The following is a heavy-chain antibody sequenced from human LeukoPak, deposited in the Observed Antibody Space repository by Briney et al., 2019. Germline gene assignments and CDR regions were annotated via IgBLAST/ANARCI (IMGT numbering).Heavy chain of an antibody. V-gene: IGHV1-46*01. D-gene: IGHD4/OR15-4a*01. CDR1: GYIFTSYY. CDR3: ARDLGAQTMVFFDP. Sequence: ASVKVSCEASGYIFTSYYMHWVRQAPGQGLEWMGIINSSGGSTRYAQKFQGRVTMTRDTSTSTVYMELSSLRSEDTAVYYCARDLGAQTMVFFDPWGQGTLVTVSS. CDR2: INSSGGST. J-gene: IGHJ5*02.